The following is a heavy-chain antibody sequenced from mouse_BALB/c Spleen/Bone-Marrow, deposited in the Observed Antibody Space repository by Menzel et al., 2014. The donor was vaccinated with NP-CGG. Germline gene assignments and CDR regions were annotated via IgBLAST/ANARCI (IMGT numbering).Heavy chain of an antibody. CDR2: ISGGGSYT. V-gene: IGHV5-9-2*01. CDR3: ARHAYYDQTEVSFVY. D-gene: IGHD2-4*01. CDR1: GFTFSSYG. J-gene: IGHJ3*01. Sequence: EVHLVESGGNLVKSGGSLKLSCAASGFTFSSYGMSWVRQTPEKRLEGVATISGGGSYTFYPDSVEGRFTISRDNAKNNLYLQLSSLRSEDTALYYCARHAYYDQTEVSFVYWGQGTLVTVSA.